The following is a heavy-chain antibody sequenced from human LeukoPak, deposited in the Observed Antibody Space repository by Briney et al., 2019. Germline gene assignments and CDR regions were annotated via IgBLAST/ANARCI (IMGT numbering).Heavy chain of an antibody. V-gene: IGHV1-69*13. CDR1: GGAFTTYF. CDR3: ARDWSDDYGDQPGDY. CDR2: IIPIFGTA. Sequence: ASVKVSCKTSGGAFTTYFFSWVRQAPGQGLEWMGGIIPIFGTANYAQKFQGRVTITADESTSTAYMELSSLRSEDTAVYYCARDWSDDYGDQPGDYWGQGTLVTVSS. J-gene: IGHJ4*02. D-gene: IGHD4-17*01.